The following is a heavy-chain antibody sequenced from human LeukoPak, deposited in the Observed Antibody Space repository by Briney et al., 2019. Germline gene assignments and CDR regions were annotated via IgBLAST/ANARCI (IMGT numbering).Heavy chain of an antibody. J-gene: IGHJ3*02. V-gene: IGHV1-8*03. Sequence: ASVTVSCKASGYSFINYDINWVRQATGKGLEWMGWMNPNSGNTGYAQNFQGRVTTTTNTSISTAYLELSSLRSEDTAVFHCARGTPQGGLDIWGQGTMVTVSS. CDR1: GYSFINYD. D-gene: IGHD1-26*01. CDR3: ARGTPQGGLDI. CDR2: MNPNSGNT.